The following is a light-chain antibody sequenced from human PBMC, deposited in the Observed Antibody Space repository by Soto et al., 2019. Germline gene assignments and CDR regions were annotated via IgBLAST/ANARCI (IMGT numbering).Light chain of an antibody. V-gene: IGKV1-17*01. Sequence: DLQVTPSPSSPSASVRHRVTITFRASQAIRKGLAWYQQKPGRAPKRPIYGSSSLQSGVPSRFSGSGSGTEFTLTISSLQPEDFATYYCLQHNVFPRTFGQGTKVEIK. CDR2: GSS. CDR1: QAIRKG. CDR3: LQHNVFPRT. J-gene: IGKJ1*01.